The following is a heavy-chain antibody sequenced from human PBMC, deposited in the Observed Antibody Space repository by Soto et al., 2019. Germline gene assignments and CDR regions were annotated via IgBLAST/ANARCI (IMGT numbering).Heavy chain of an antibody. CDR3: ARYSTPRLAWFDP. V-gene: IGHV1-18*04. J-gene: IGHJ5*02. CDR2: VSGYNGNA. Sequence: QIQLVQSGPELMKPGASVRVSCKASGYPFTTYDITWVRQAPVQVLEWVGWVSGYNGNAKYAQRLQGRVTMTRETSTSTSYMDLRSLTSDDTAIYYCARYSTPRLAWFDPWGEGSLVIVSS. CDR1: GYPFTTYD. D-gene: IGHD6-6*01.